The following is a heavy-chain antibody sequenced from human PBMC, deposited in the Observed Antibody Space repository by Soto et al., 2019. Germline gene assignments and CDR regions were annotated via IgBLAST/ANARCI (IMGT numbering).Heavy chain of an antibody. D-gene: IGHD2-15*01. CDR2: INSDGSSI. CDR3: ARRGYCGGGSCSALGDP. Sequence: EVQLVESGGGLVQPGGSLRLSCAASGITLSDYWMHWVRQAPGKGLVWVSRINSDGSSISYEDSVKGRFTISRDNAKNTVYLQMNSLGAEDTAMYYCARRGYCGGGSCSALGDPWGQGTLVTVSS. V-gene: IGHV3-74*01. CDR1: GITLSDYW. J-gene: IGHJ5*02.